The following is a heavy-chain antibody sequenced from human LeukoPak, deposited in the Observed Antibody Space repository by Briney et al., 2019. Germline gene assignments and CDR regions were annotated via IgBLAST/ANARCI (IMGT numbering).Heavy chain of an antibody. CDR3: ARVPSRPRSFDF. CDR1: GFTFSSDW. V-gene: IGHV3-7*01. CDR2: INPAGSEE. J-gene: IGHJ4*02. Sequence: GGSLRLSCAASGFTFSSDWMSWVRKAPGKGLEWVANINPAGSEEYYVDSVEGRFTISRDNAKNSLYLQLNSLRAEDTAVYYCARVPSRPRSFDFWGQGTLVTVSS.